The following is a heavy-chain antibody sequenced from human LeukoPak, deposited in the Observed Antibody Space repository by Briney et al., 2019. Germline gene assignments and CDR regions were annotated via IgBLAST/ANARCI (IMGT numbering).Heavy chain of an antibody. CDR1: GFTFSSYA. D-gene: IGHD3-10*01. Sequence: PGGSLRLSCAASGFTFSSYAMHWVRQAPGKGLEWVAVISYDGSNKYYADSVKGRFTISRDNSKNTLYLQMNSLRAEDTAVYYCAKVMVRGVTDYWGQGTLVTVSS. V-gene: IGHV3-30-3*01. CDR2: ISYDGSNK. CDR3: AKVMVRGVTDY. J-gene: IGHJ4*02.